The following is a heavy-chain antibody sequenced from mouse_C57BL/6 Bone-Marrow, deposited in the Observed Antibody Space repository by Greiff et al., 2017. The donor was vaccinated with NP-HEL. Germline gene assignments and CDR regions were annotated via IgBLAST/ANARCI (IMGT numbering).Heavy chain of an antibody. Sequence: EVQLQQSGPELVKPGASVKIPCKASGYTFTDYNMDWVKQSHGKSIEWIGDINPNNGGTIYNQKFKGKATLTVDKSSSTAYMELRSLTSEDTAVYYCERHYYGSSYGWYFDVWGTGTTVTVSS. D-gene: IGHD1-1*01. CDR2: INPNNGGT. V-gene: IGHV1-18*01. CDR1: GYTFTDYN. CDR3: ERHYYGSSYGWYFDV. J-gene: IGHJ1*03.